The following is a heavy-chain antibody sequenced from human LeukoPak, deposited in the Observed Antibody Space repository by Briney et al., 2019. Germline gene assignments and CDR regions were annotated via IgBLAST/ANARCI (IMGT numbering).Heavy chain of an antibody. Sequence: GGSLRLSCTASGFTFSTYSMNWVRQAPGKGLEWGSYINNSSSTIYYADSVKGRFTISRDNAKNSLYLQMNSLRAEDTAVYYCARGVPAAIGYFQHWGQGTLVTVSS. J-gene: IGHJ1*01. V-gene: IGHV3-48*01. CDR2: INNSSSTI. D-gene: IGHD2-2*02. CDR3: ARGVPAAIGYFQH. CDR1: GFTFSTYS.